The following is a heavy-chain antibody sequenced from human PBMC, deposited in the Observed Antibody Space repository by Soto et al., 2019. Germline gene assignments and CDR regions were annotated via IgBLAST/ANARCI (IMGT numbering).Heavy chain of an antibody. CDR1: GGTFSSYA. CDR3: AREQVPTIFGVVIEAYYYYGMDV. Sequence: SVKVSCKASGGTFSSYAISWVRQAPGQGLEWMGGIIPIFGTANYAQKFQGRVTITADESTSTAYMELSSLRSEDTAVYYCAREQVPTIFGVVIEAYYYYGMDVWGQGTTVTVSS. D-gene: IGHD3-3*01. J-gene: IGHJ6*02. V-gene: IGHV1-69*13. CDR2: IIPIFGTA.